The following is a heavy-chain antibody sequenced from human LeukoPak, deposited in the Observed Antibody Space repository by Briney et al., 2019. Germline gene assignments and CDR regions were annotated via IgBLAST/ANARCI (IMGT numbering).Heavy chain of an antibody. CDR3: ARGHSGSYQRTDAFDI. Sequence: GGSLRLSCAASGSAFISYSINWVRQAPGKGLEWVSSTSSGSDYIYYADSMKGRFSTSRDNAKNSLYLQMNSLTVEDTAVYYCARGHSGSYQRTDAFDIWGQGTMVTVSS. J-gene: IGHJ3*02. CDR2: TSSGSDYI. D-gene: IGHD1-26*01. V-gene: IGHV3-21*01. CDR1: GSAFISYS.